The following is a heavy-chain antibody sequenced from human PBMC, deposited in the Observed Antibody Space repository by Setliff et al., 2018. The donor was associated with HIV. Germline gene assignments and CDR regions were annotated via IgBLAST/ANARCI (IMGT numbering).Heavy chain of an antibody. CDR1: GDSFNSGTYY. V-gene: IGHV4-61*02. D-gene: IGHD3-16*01. J-gene: IGHJ2*01. CDR3: ARGGEYPNWFFDL. CDR2: IYASGSA. Sequence: ASETLSLTCTVSGDSFNSGTYYWSWIRQPAGKGLEWIGRIYASGSANYSPSLKSRVTISLDTSKNQFSLNLTSMTAADTAVYYCARGGEYPNWFFDLWGRGTLVTVSS.